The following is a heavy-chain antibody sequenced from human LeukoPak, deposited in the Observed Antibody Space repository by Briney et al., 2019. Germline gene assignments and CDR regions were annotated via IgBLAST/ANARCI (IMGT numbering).Heavy chain of an antibody. D-gene: IGHD6-6*01. Sequence: GGSLRLSCAASGFTFSDYYMSWIRQAPGKGLEWVSLINSPSPRAISYGDSVKGRFTTSRDDATSSLFLQMSSLKVEDTAIYYCAGHARGSYLVHWGQGILVTVST. V-gene: IGHV3-11*01. CDR3: AGHARGSYLVH. J-gene: IGHJ4*02. CDR1: GFTFSDYY. CDR2: INSPSPRAI.